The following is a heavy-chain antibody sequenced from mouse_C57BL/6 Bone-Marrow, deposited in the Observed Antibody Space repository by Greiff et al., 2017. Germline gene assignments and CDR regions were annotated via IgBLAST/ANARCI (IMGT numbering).Heavy chain of an antibody. CDR2: IAPSDSYT. V-gene: IGHV1-59*01. Sequence: QVQLQQPGAELVRPGTSVQLSCKASGYTFTSSWLHWVKQRPGQGLEWIGVIAPSDSYTNYNQNFKGKATLTVDTSSSTAYMQLSSLTSEDSAVYYCARDPVVPWYFDVWRTATTVTASS. D-gene: IGHD1-1*01. J-gene: IGHJ1*03. CDR3: ARDPVVPWYFDV. CDR1: GYTFTSSW.